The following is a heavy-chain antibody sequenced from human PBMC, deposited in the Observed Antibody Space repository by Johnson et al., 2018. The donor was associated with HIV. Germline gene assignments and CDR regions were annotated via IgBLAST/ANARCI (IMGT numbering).Heavy chain of an antibody. J-gene: IGHJ3*02. CDR3: AKARFPYGDYPQDSFDI. Sequence: VQLVESGGGLVQPGGSLRLSCAASGFTFSSYAMSWVRQAPGKGLEWVSAISGSGGNTYYADSVKGRFTISRDNSKNTLYLQMNSLRAEDTAVYYCAKARFPYGDYPQDSFDIWGQGTMVTVSS. D-gene: IGHD4-17*01. V-gene: IGHV3-23*04. CDR1: GFTFSSYA. CDR2: ISGSGGNT.